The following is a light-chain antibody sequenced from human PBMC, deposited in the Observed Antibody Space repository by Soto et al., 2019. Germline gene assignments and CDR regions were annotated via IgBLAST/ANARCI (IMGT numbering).Light chain of an antibody. J-gene: IGKJ2*01. CDR3: QQSYSLPYT. V-gene: IGKV1-39*01. Sequence: DIQMTQSPSSLSASVGDRVTITCRASQSISNYLNWFQQKPGKAPKLLIYAASSLQSGVPSRFSGSGSGTDVTLTISSLQPEDFASYDCQQSYSLPYTFGQGTKLEIK. CDR2: AAS. CDR1: QSISNY.